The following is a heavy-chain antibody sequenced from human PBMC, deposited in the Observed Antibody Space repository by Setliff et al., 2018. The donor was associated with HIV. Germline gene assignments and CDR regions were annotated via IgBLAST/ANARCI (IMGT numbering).Heavy chain of an antibody. CDR3: ARHRIVKAYYYYMDV. CDR2: IDPTDSRT. D-gene: IGHD3-16*02. J-gene: IGHJ6*03. Sequence: GESLKISCKGSGYSVGTFYIHWVRQRPGKGLEWVGKIDPTDSRTSYSPSFQGHVSLSSDKTVNTAFLELTSLEASDTAIYYCARHRIVKAYYYYMDVWGKGTTVTVSS. CDR1: GYSVGTFY. V-gene: IGHV5-10-1*01.